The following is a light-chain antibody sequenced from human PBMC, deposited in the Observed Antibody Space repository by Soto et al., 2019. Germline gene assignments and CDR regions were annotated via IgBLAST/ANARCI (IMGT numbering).Light chain of an antibody. V-gene: IGLV2-14*01. CDR3: SSYTSSSSYV. CDR1: SSDVGGYNY. Sequence: QSVLTQPASVSGSPGQSITISCIGTSSDVGGYNYVSWYQQHPGKAPKLMIYDVSNRPLGISNRFSGSKSDNTASLTISGLQAEDEADYYCSSYTSSSSYVFGTGTKVTVL. CDR2: DVS. J-gene: IGLJ1*01.